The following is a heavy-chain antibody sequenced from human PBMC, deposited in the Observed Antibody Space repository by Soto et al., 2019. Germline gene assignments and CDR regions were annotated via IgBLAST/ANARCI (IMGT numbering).Heavy chain of an antibody. J-gene: IGHJ6*02. Sequence: SVKVSCKASGGTFSSYAISWVRQAPGQGLEWMGGIIPIFGTANYAQKFQGRVTITADKSTSTAYMELSSLRSEDTAVYYCARAYNWNDGGYYYYYGMDVWGQGTTVTV. CDR1: GGTFSSYA. CDR2: IIPIFGTA. CDR3: ARAYNWNDGGYYYYYGMDV. V-gene: IGHV1-69*06. D-gene: IGHD1-20*01.